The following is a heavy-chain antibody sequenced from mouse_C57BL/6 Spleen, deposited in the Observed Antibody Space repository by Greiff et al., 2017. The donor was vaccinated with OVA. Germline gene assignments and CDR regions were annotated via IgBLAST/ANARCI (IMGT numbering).Heavy chain of an antibody. CDR1: GYAFSSYW. J-gene: IGHJ4*01. V-gene: IGHV1-80*01. CDR3: ARRTYYSKEGDAMDD. D-gene: IGHD2-5*01. CDR2: IYPGDGDT. Sequence: QVQLQQSGAELVKPGASVKISCKASGYAFSSYWMNWVKQRPGKGLEWIGQIYPGDGDTNYNGKFKGKATLTADKSSSTAYMQLSSLTSEDSAVYFCARRTYYSKEGDAMDDWGQGTSVTVSS.